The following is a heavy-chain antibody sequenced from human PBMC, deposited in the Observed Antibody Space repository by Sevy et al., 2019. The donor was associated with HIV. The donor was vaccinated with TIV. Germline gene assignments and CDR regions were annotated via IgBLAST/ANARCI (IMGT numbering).Heavy chain of an antibody. Sequence: GGSLRLSCAASGFTFSNYALGWVRQAPGKGLEWVSNLSGSGGSTHYADSVKGRFIISRDNSKNTLYLQMNSLRAEDTAVYYCAKERGDYNLDYFDYWGQGTLVTVSS. V-gene: IGHV3-23*01. J-gene: IGHJ4*02. D-gene: IGHD4-17*01. CDR1: GFTFSNYA. CDR3: AKERGDYNLDYFDY. CDR2: LSGSGGST.